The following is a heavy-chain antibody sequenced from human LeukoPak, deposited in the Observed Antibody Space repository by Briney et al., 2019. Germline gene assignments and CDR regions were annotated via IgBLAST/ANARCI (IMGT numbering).Heavy chain of an antibody. CDR1: GFTFSNFA. CDR3: AKYVMGTTTMYYFDY. CDR2: ITCSGGTT. J-gene: IGHJ4*02. Sequence: GGSLRLSCAASGFTFSNFALSWVRQAPGKGLEWVSGITCSGGTTYYVDPVKGRFTISRDNSKHALYLQVNSLTAEDTAVYYCAKYVMGTTTMYYFDYWGQGTLVTVSS. V-gene: IGHV3-23*01. D-gene: IGHD1-14*01.